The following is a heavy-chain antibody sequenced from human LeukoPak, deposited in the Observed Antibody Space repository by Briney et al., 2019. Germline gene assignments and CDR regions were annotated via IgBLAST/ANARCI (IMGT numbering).Heavy chain of an antibody. CDR2: ISYDGSSE. CDR3: AREEEGELPDY. Sequence: GRSLRLSCTASGFPFSGHAMHWIRQAPGKGPEWLALISYDGSSEFYADSVKGRFTISRDNSKNTLYLQVNSRRREDTAVYFCAREEEGELPDYWGQGTQVTVSS. D-gene: IGHD1-26*01. CDR1: GFPFSGHA. J-gene: IGHJ4*02. V-gene: IGHV3-30*01.